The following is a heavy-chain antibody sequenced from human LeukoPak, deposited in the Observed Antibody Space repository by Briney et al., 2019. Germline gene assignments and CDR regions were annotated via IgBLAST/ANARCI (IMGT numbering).Heavy chain of an antibody. J-gene: IGHJ4*02. V-gene: IGHV3-21*01. CDR1: GFTFSSYS. CDR3: ARGPGGSPGDFDY. D-gene: IGHD1-26*01. CDR2: ISSSSYI. Sequence: GGSLRLSCAASGFTFSSYSMNWVRQAPGKGLEWVSSISSSSYIYYADSVKGRFTISRDNAKNSLYLQMNSLRAEDTAVYYCARGPGGSPGDFDYWGQGTLVTVSS.